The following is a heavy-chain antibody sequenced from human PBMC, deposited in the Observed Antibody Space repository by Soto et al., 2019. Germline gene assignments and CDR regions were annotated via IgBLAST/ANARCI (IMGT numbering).Heavy chain of an antibody. J-gene: IGHJ4*02. V-gene: IGHV4-31*03. CDR3: ARAQRLRYDFWSGSPYYFDY. CDR1: GGSISSGGYY. CDR2: IYYSGST. Sequence: QVQLQESGPGLVKPSQTLSLTCTVSGGSISSGGYYWSWIRQHPGKGLEWIGYIYYSGSTYYNPSLKRRVTISVDTSKNQFSLKLSSVTAADTAVYYCARAQRLRYDFWSGSPYYFDYWGQGTLVTVSS. D-gene: IGHD3-3*01.